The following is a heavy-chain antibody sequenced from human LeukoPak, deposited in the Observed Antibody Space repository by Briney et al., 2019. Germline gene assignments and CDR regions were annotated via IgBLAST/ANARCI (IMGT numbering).Heavy chain of an antibody. D-gene: IGHD2-2*01. CDR1: GGSFSGYY. V-gene: IGHV4-34*01. CDR2: INHSGST. J-gene: IGHJ3*02. CDR3: ARVNYCSSTSCPAGGAFDI. Sequence: SETLSLTCAVYGGSFSGYYWSWIRQPPGKGLEWIGEINHSGSTNYNPSLKSRVTISVDTSKNQFSLKLSSVTAADTAVYYCARVNYCSSTSCPAGGAFDIWGQGTMVTVSS.